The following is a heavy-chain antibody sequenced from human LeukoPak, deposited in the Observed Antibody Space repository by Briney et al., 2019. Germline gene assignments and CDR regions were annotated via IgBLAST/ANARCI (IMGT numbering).Heavy chain of an antibody. Sequence: GASVKVSCKASGGTFGSYAISWVRQAPGQGLEWMGRIIPIFGTANYAQKSQGRVTITTDESTSTAYMELSSLRSEDTAVYYCAREGAKIAFDIWGQGTMVTVSS. CDR3: AREGAKIAFDI. D-gene: IGHD3-16*01. CDR1: GGTFGSYA. V-gene: IGHV1-69*05. CDR2: IIPIFGTA. J-gene: IGHJ3*02.